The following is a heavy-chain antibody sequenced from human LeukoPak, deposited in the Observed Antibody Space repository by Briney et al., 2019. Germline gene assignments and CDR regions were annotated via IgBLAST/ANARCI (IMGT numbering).Heavy chain of an antibody. J-gene: IGHJ3*01. V-gene: IGHV3-23*01. D-gene: IGHD5-18*01. CDR2: VSASGRST. Sequence: PGGSLRLSCAASGFTFSNFAMSWVRRAPGKGLEWVSTVSASGRSTNYADSVKGRFTISRDNSKNTLSVEMNSLRAADTAVYYCAKGGAYGYGVHAFDFWGQGTLVTVSS. CDR1: GFTFSNFA. CDR3: AKGGAYGYGVHAFDF.